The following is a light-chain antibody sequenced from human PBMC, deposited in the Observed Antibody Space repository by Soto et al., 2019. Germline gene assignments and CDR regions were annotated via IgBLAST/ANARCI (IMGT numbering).Light chain of an antibody. J-gene: IGLJ1*01. CDR2: EVS. V-gene: IGLV2-23*02. CDR3: CSYAGSSTYV. CDR1: SSDVGSYNL. Sequence: QSALTQPASVSGFPGQSITISCTGTSSDVGSYNLVSWYQQQPGKAPKLMIYEVSKRPSVVSNRFSGSKSGNTASLTISGLEADDEADYYCCSYAGSSTYVFGTGTKLTVL.